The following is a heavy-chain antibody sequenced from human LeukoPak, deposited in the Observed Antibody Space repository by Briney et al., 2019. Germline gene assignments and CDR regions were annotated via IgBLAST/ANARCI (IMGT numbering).Heavy chain of an antibody. V-gene: IGHV3-30-3*02. CDR3: AKGMLSIVGAPTESTDY. J-gene: IGHJ4*02. CDR2: IYYDGRDK. D-gene: IGHD1-26*01. Sequence: GGSLRLSCPASGFSFSSYAMHWVRQAPGKGLEWVADIYYDGRDKDYADSVKGRFTISRDNSKNTLYLQMNSLRAEDTAVYYCAKGMLSIVGAPTESTDYWGQGTLVTVSS. CDR1: GFSFSSYA.